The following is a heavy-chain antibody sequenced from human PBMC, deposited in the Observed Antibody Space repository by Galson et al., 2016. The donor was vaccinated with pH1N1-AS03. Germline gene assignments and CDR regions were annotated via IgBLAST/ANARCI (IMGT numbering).Heavy chain of an antibody. CDR1: GGSISDYY. D-gene: IGHD1-1*01. CDR3: ARAGKERLGGSEVNWFDP. CDR2: INHSGDT. Sequence: ETLSLTCAVYGGSISDYYWTWIRQAPGKGLEWIGEINHSGDTTYNPSLQSRVTISADTSTCQFYLNLTSLTAADTAVYYCARAGKERLGGSEVNWFDPWGQGTLVTVSS. V-gene: IGHV4-34*01. J-gene: IGHJ5*02.